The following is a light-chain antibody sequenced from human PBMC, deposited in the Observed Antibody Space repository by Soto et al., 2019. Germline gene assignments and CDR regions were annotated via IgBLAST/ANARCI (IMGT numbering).Light chain of an antibody. CDR2: DVS. J-gene: IGLJ2*01. V-gene: IGLV2-14*01. Sequence: QSALTQPASVSGSPGQSITISCTGTSSDVGGYNYVSWYQQHPGKAPKLMIYDVSNRPSGVSNRFSGSKSGNTASLTISGLQVEDEADNYCSSYQTTTPPHGLFGGGPSDRP. CDR3: SSYQTTTPPHGL. CDR1: SSDVGGYNY.